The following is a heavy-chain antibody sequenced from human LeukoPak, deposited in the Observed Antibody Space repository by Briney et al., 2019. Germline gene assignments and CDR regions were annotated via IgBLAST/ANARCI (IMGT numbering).Heavy chain of an antibody. CDR1: GVSMIDYY. CDR3: AGVQEVVQDHSYYYYMDV. CDR2: IYTTGGT. V-gene: IGHV4-4*07. Sequence: PSETLSLTCTVSGVSMIDYYWSWIRQPAGKGLEWIGRIYTTGGTNYNPSLKSRVIMSIDTSKNQFSLKLTSVTAADTAVYYCAGVQEVVQDHSYYYYMDVCGKGTTVTVS. D-gene: IGHD2-2*01. J-gene: IGHJ6*03.